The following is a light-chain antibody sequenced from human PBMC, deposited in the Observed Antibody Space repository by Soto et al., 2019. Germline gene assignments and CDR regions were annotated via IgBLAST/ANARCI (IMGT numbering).Light chain of an antibody. CDR1: QSISNW. Sequence: DMDLTGYQSIVSASVRERVKITFRASQSISNWLAWYQQKPGKAPKLLMYDASSLESGVPSRFSGSGSGTEFSLPFSSLQPDDFATYHCQQYKSYRTYGLGTKVDIK. CDR2: DAS. V-gene: IGKV1-5*01. CDR3: QQYKSYRT. J-gene: IGKJ1*01.